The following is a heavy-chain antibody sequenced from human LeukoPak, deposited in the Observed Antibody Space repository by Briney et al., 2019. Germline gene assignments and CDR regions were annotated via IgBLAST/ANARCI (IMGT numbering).Heavy chain of an antibody. D-gene: IGHD6-19*01. V-gene: IGHV4-39*07. J-gene: IGHJ6*03. CDR1: GGSISSSSYY. Sequence: SETLSLTCTVSGGSISSSSYYWGWIRQPPGNGLEWIGSIYYSGSTYYNPSLKSRVTISVDTSKNQFSLKLSSVTAADTAVYYCARGAHSSGWDLYYYYYMDVWGKGTTVTTSS. CDR3: ARGAHSSGWDLYYYYYMDV. CDR2: IYYSGST.